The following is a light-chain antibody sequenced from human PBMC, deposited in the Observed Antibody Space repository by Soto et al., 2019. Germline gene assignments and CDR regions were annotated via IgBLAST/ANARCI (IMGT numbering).Light chain of an antibody. Sequence: DIQMTQSPSTLSGSVGDRVTITCRASQTISSWLAWYQQKPGKAPMLLIYKASTLKSGAPSRFSGSGSGTEFTLTISSLQPDDFATYYCQHYNSYSEAFGQGTKVDIK. V-gene: IGKV1-5*03. CDR1: QTISSW. J-gene: IGKJ1*01. CDR3: QHYNSYSEA. CDR2: KAS.